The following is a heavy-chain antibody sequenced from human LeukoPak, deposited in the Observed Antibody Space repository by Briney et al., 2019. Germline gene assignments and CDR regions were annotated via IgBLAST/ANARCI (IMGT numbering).Heavy chain of an antibody. Sequence: ASVKVSCKASGYTFTSYYMHWVQQAPGQGLEWMGIINPSGGSTSYAQKFQGRVTMTRDTSSSTVYMELSSLRSEDTAVYYCATGYCSGGSCYSVDYWGQGTLVTVSS. CDR1: GYTFTSYY. J-gene: IGHJ4*02. CDR2: INPSGGST. CDR3: ATGYCSGGSCYSVDY. D-gene: IGHD2-15*01. V-gene: IGHV1-46*03.